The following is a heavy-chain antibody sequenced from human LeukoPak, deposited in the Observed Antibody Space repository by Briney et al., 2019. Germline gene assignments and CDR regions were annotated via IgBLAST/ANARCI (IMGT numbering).Heavy chain of an antibody. D-gene: IGHD3-10*01. CDR1: GGSISSSNW. CDR3: ARGALLWFGAKMEYYFDY. CDR2: IYHSGRT. Sequence: SGTLSLTCAVSGGSISSSNWWSWVRQPPGKGLEWIGEIYHSGRTNYTPSLKSRVTISVDKSKNQLSLKLSSVTAADTAVYYCARGALLWFGAKMEYYFDYWGQGTPLTVSS. J-gene: IGHJ4*02. V-gene: IGHV4-4*02.